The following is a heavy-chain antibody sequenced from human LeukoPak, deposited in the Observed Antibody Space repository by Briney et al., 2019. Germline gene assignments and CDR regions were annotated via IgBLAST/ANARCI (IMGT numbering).Heavy chain of an antibody. D-gene: IGHD3/OR15-3a*01. Sequence: PSETLSLTSTGSGGSISSYYWSWIRQPAGKGLEWTGRIYTSGSTTYNPSLKSRVTMSVDTSKNQFSLKLSSVTAADTAVYYCARQTGSGPFILPGGQGTLVTVSS. CDR2: IYTSGST. V-gene: IGHV4-4*07. CDR3: ARQTGSGPFILP. CDR1: GGSISSYY. J-gene: IGHJ4*02.